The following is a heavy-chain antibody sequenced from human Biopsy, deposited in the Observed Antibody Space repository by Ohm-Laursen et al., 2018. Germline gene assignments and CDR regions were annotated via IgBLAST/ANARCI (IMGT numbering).Heavy chain of an antibody. J-gene: IGHJ6*02. CDR1: GGSMTGYE. CDR3: ARAHPPRPTAMFILGQPNYYYRMDV. D-gene: IGHD2-2*01. CDR2: IYYSGGT. V-gene: IGHV4-59*01. Sequence: SETLSLTCSVSGGSMTGYEWSWIRLAPGKGLEWIGYIYYSGGTKYNPSLASRVTFSVDMSKSQFSLKLYSVTAADAAVYYCARAHPPRPTAMFILGQPNYYYRMDVWGQRTTVTVSS.